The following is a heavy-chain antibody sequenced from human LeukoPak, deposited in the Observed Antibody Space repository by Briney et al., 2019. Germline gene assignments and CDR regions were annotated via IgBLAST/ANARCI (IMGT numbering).Heavy chain of an antibody. CDR3: ARGVAVAGTGIFNWFDP. CDR2: INHSGST. CDR1: GGSFSGYY. J-gene: IGHJ5*02. D-gene: IGHD6-19*01. V-gene: IGHV4-34*01. Sequence: SETLSLTCAVYGGSFSGYYWSWIRQPPGKGPEWIGEINHSGSTNYNPSLKSRVTISVDTSKNQFSLKLSSVTAADTAVYYCARGVAVAGTGIFNWFDPWGQGTLVTVSS.